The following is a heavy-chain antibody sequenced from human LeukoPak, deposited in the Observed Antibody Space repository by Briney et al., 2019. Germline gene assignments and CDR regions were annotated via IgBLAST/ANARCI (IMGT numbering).Heavy chain of an antibody. CDR1: GGSISSYY. V-gene: IGHV4-59*12. Sequence: PSETLSLTCTVSGGSISSYYWSWIRQPPGKGLEWIGYIYYSGSTNYNPSLKSRVTMSVDTSKNQFSLTLNSVTAADTAVYYCARVNPRSGCLHFDYWGQGTLVTVSS. CDR2: IYYSGST. D-gene: IGHD6-19*01. J-gene: IGHJ4*02. CDR3: ARVNPRSGCLHFDY.